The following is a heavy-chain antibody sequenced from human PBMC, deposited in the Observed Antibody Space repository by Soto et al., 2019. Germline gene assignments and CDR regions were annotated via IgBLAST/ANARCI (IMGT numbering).Heavy chain of an antibody. Sequence: QLQLQESGPGLVKPSETLSLTCTVSGGSISSSSYYWGWIRQPPGKGLEWIGSIYYSGSTYYNPSLKSRVTISVDTSKNQFSLKLSSVTAADTAVYYCASQYYGSGSYLLGPSRASPVDYWGQGTLVTVSS. V-gene: IGHV4-39*01. CDR2: IYYSGST. CDR3: ASQYYGSGSYLLGPSRASPVDY. D-gene: IGHD3-10*01. CDR1: GGSISSSSYY. J-gene: IGHJ4*02.